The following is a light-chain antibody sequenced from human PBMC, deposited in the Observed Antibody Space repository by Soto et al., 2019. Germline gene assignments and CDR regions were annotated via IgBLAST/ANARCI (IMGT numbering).Light chain of an antibody. CDR3: QQYNDLPLT. CDR2: GAS. V-gene: IGKV3D-15*01. CDR1: QSVSSN. J-gene: IGKJ4*01. Sequence: EVVVTQSPGTLSLSPGERATLSCRSSQSVSSNLAWYQQKPGQAPWLLIFGASTRATGIPARFSGTGSGTEFTLTISSLQSEDFAVYYCQQYNDLPLTFGGGTKVDI.